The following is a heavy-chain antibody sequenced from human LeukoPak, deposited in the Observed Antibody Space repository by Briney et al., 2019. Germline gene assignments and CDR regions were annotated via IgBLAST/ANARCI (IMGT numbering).Heavy chain of an antibody. CDR1: GGSISSGGYS. CDR2: IYHSGST. Sequence: PSQTLSLTCAVSGGSISSGGYSWSWIRQPPGKGLEWIGYIYHSGSTYYNPSLKSRVTISVDRSKNQFSLKLSSVTAADTAVYYCARDHTSSRFFDPWGQGTLVTVSS. V-gene: IGHV4-30-2*01. J-gene: IGHJ5*02. D-gene: IGHD3-3*01. CDR3: ARDHTSSRFFDP.